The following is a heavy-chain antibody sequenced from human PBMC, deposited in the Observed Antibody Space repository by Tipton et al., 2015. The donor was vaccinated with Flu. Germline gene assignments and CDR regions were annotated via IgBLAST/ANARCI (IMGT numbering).Heavy chain of an antibody. J-gene: IGHJ4*02. D-gene: IGHD3-10*01. CDR1: GGSISSGSYY. V-gene: IGHV4-61*02. CDR3: ARIYYYGSGDYYLDS. Sequence: TLSLTCTVSGGSISSGSYYWSWIRQPAGKELEWIGRIYTTGSTNYNPSLKSRVTISADTSKNKFSLELRSVTAADTAVYYCARIYYYGSGDYYLDSWGQGTLVTVSS. CDR2: IYTTGST.